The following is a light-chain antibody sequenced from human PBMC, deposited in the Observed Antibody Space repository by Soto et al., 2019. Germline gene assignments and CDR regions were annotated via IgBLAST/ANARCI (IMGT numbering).Light chain of an antibody. Sequence: DIQMTQSPSTLSASVGDRVTITCRASQSISTRLAWYQQKPGKAPKLLIYKASSLESGVPSRFRGRGSGTEFTLTISSLQPDDFATYYCQQYNSYSRTFGQGTKV. CDR3: QQYNSYSRT. CDR2: KAS. V-gene: IGKV1-5*03. J-gene: IGKJ1*01. CDR1: QSISTR.